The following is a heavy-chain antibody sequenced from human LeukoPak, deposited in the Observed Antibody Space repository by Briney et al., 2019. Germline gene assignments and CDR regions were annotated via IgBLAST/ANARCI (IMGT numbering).Heavy chain of an antibody. CDR1: GGSISSYY. D-gene: IGHD3-22*01. V-gene: IGHV4-59*01. Sequence: SETLSLTCTVSGGSISSYYWSWIRQPPGKGLEWIGYIYYSGSTNYNPSLKSRVTISVDTYKNQFSLKLSSVTAADTAVYYCARSRGYSPKYYYDSSGYYYWFDPWGQGTLVTVSS. J-gene: IGHJ5*02. CDR2: IYYSGST. CDR3: ARSRGYSPKYYYDSSGYYYWFDP.